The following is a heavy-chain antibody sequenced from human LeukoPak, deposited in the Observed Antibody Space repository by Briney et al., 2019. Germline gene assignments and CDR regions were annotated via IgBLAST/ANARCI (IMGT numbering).Heavy chain of an antibody. CDR1: GFTFSDFY. V-gene: IGHV3-11*04. Sequence: GGSLRLSCAVSGFTFSDFYMNWIRQAPGKGLEWVSYISSVGSKVYYADSVKGRFTISRDNTKNSLYLQMNSLRVEDTAVYYCGGSHRPGFFDYWGQGTLVTVSS. J-gene: IGHJ4*02. CDR3: GGSHRPGFFDY. CDR2: ISSVGSKV. D-gene: IGHD1-26*01.